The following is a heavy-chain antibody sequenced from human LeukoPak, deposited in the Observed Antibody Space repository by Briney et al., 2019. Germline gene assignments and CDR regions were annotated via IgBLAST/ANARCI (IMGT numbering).Heavy chain of an antibody. CDR3: ARDRRYCTNGVCYYYYMDV. V-gene: IGHV4-59*01. CDR2: IYYSGST. CDR1: GGSISSYY. D-gene: IGHD2-8*01. Sequence: PSETLSLTCTVSGGSISSYYWSWIRQPPGKGLEWIGYIYYSGSTNYNPSLKSRVTISVDTSKNQFSLKLSSVTAADTAVYYCARDRRYCTNGVCYYYYMDVWGKGTTVTVSS. J-gene: IGHJ6*03.